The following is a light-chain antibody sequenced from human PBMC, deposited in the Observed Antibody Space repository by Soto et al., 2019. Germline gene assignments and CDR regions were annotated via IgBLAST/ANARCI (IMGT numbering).Light chain of an antibody. CDR3: QQANSFPWT. J-gene: IGKJ1*01. CDR2: GAT. V-gene: IGKV1D-12*01. Sequence: DIQMTQSPSSVSASVGDRVTITCRASQGISNWLAWYQQKPGRAPNFLIYGATSLQSGVPSRFSGSGSGTDFPLPISSLQPEDFATYYCQQANSFPWTFGQGTRVEIK. CDR1: QGISNW.